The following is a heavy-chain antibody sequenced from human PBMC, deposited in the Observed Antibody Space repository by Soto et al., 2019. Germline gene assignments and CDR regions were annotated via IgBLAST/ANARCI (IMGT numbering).Heavy chain of an antibody. V-gene: IGHV3-15*07. CDR3: ARTRTDGGSCLLCGMDV. Sequence: GGSLRLSCAASGFTFSNAWMNWVRQAPGKGLEWVGRIKSKTDGGTTDSVKGRFTISRDNSKNTLYLQMNSLRAEDTAVYYCARTRTDGGSCLLCGMDVWGQGTTVTVSS. CDR2: IKSKTDGGTT. D-gene: IGHD2-15*01. J-gene: IGHJ6*02. CDR1: GFTFSNAW.